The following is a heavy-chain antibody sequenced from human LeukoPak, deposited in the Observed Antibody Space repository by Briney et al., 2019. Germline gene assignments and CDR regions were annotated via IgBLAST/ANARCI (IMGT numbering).Heavy chain of an antibody. CDR2: ISSSSSYI. Sequence: GGSLRLSCAASGFTFSSYSMNWVRQAPGKGLEWVSSISSSSSYIHYADSVKGRFTISRDNPKNSLYLQMNSLRAEDTAVYYCARVSGYGSGSYQYYYGMDVWGQGTTVTVSS. CDR1: GFTFSSYS. J-gene: IGHJ6*02. V-gene: IGHV3-21*01. CDR3: ARVSGYGSGSYQYYYGMDV. D-gene: IGHD3-10*01.